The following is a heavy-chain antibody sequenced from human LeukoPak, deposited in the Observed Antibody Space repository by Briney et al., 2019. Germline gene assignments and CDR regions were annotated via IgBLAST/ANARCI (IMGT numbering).Heavy chain of an antibody. CDR3: AKSRGFYGSGSPPTFEY. Sequence: GGSLRLSCAASGFTFSSYWMSWVRQAPGKGLEWVSYISNSGSFIYYSDSLKGRFTISKDNAKNSLYLQMNGLRADDTAVYYCAKSRGFYGSGSPPTFEYWGQGTLVTVSS. V-gene: IGHV3-21*05. CDR1: GFTFSSYW. CDR2: ISNSGSFI. D-gene: IGHD3-10*01. J-gene: IGHJ4*02.